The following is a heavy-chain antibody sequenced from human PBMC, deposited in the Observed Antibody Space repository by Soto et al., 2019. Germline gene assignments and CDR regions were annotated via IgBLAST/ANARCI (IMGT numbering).Heavy chain of an antibody. Sequence: SXTLSLTCTVSGGSMTVGSISTTTYYRVCMRQPPGKGLEWIASFFIGGNTYYNPSLKSRVTISVDTSKNQFSLKLSSVTAADTAVYYCAHYSSGRAFDIWGQGTMVTVSS. D-gene: IGHD6-19*01. V-gene: IGHV4-39*01. CDR1: GGSMTVGSISTTTYY. J-gene: IGHJ3*02. CDR3: AHYSSGRAFDI. CDR2: FFIGGNT.